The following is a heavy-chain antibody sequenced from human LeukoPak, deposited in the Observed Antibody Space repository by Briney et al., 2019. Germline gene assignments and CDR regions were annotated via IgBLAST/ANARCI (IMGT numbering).Heavy chain of an antibody. CDR1: GYTFTGYY. D-gene: IGHD6-19*01. V-gene: IGHV1-2*02. CDR2: INPNSGGT. Sequence: GASVKVSCKASGYTFTGYYMHWVRQAPGQGLEWMGWINPNSGGTNYAQKFQGRVTMTRDTSISTAYMELSRLRSDDTAVYYCARGEGTEWLVRHYYGMDVWGQGTTVTVSS. CDR3: ARGEGTEWLVRHYYGMDV. J-gene: IGHJ6*02.